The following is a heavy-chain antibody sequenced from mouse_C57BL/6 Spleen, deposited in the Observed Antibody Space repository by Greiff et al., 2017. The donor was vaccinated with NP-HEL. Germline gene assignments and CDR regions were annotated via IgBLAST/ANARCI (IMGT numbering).Heavy chain of an antibody. CDR2: INPGSGGT. V-gene: IGHV1-54*01. CDR1: GYAFTNYL. J-gene: IGHJ3*01. D-gene: IGHD4-1*02. Sequence: VQLQESGAELVRPGTSVKVSCKASGYAFTNYLIEWVKQRPGQGLEWIGVINPGSGGTKYNEKFKGKATLPADKSSSTAYMQLSSLTSEDSAVYFCARGNWDWFAYWGQGTLVTVSA. CDR3: ARGNWDWFAY.